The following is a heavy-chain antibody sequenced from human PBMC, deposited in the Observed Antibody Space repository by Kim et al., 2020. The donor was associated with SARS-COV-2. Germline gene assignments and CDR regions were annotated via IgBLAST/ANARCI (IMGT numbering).Heavy chain of an antibody. Sequence: YADSLKGRFTISRDNSKNTLYLQMNSLRAEDTAVYYCASRITIFGVVSKYWGQGTLVTVSS. CDR3: ASRITIFGVVSKY. V-gene: IGHV3-23*01. J-gene: IGHJ4*02. D-gene: IGHD3-3*01.